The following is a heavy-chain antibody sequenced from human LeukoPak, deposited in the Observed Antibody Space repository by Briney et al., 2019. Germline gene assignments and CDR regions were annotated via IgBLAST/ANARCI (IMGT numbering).Heavy chain of an antibody. D-gene: IGHD7-27*01. CDR2: IIPIFGTA. Sequence: GASVKVSCKASGGTFSSYAISWVRQAPGQGLEWMGRIIPIFGTANYARKFQSRVTITTDESTSTAYMELSSLRSEDTAVYYCARDRNWEHQGAFDYWGQGTLVTVSS. CDR1: GGTFSSYA. CDR3: ARDRNWEHQGAFDY. J-gene: IGHJ4*02. V-gene: IGHV1-69*05.